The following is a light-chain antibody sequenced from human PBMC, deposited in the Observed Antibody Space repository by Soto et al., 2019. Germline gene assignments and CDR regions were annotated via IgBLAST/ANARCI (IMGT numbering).Light chain of an antibody. CDR1: QSVSSSY. CDR3: QQYDSSPFT. CDR2: GAY. J-gene: IGKJ4*01. Sequence: IVLPQSPGTLSLAPGERATLSCRASQSVSSSYLAWYQQKPGQAPRLLIYGAYSRATGIPDRFSGCGSGTDFTLTISRLEPEDFAMYYCQQYDSSPFTFGGGTKVEIK. V-gene: IGKV3-20*01.